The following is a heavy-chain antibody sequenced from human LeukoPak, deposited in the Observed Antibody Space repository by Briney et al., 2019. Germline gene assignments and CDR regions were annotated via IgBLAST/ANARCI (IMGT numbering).Heavy chain of an antibody. CDR2: ISGSGGST. CDR3: AKDLAGDRLYYFDY. V-gene: IGHV3-23*01. Sequence: GGSLRLSCAASVFTFSSYAMSWVRQAPGKGLEWVSAISGSGGSTYYADSVKGRFTISRDNSKNTLYLQMNSLRAEDTAVYYCAKDLAGDRLYYFDYWGQGTPVTVSS. CDR1: VFTFSSYA. J-gene: IGHJ4*02. D-gene: IGHD4-17*01.